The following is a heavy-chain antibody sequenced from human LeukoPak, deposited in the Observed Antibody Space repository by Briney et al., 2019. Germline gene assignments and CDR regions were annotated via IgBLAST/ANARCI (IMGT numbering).Heavy chain of an antibody. CDR2: VSHEGSSK. J-gene: IGHJ4*02. V-gene: IGHV3-30*18. CDR3: AKDGGSYSPYYFDY. Sequence: GGSLRLSCAASGYPFSGSDIHWVRQAPGKGLEWVAFVSHEGSSKFYAESVKGRFTISRDNSKNTLSLQMNSLRAEDTAVYYCAKDGGSYSPYYFDYWGQGTLVTVSS. CDR1: GYPFSGSD. D-gene: IGHD1-26*01.